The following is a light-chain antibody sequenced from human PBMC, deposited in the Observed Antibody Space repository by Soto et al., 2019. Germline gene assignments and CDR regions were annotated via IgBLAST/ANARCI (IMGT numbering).Light chain of an antibody. CDR3: SSYTSSSTYVV. Sequence: QSALTQPASVSGSPGQSITISCTGTSSDVGGYNYVSWYQQHPGKAPKLMIYDVSNRPSGVSNRFSGSKSSNTASLTISCLQAEDEADYYCSSYTSSSTYVVFGGGTKLTVL. J-gene: IGLJ2*01. CDR2: DVS. CDR1: SSDVGGYNY. V-gene: IGLV2-14*01.